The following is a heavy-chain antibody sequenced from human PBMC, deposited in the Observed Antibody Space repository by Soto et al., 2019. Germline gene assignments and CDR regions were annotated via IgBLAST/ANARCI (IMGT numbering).Heavy chain of an antibody. Sequence: QVQLVESGEGVVQPGGSLRFSCAASGFTFGRHGMHWVRQAPGKGLEWVAVIGSDGRRDSYADSVKGRFTISRDNGQNTLLLQMNSLRAEDTAVYYCARDDDYGDNGLDYWGQGTLVTVSS. CDR1: GFTFGRHG. V-gene: IGHV3-33*01. CDR2: IGSDGRRD. D-gene: IGHD4-17*01. J-gene: IGHJ4*02. CDR3: ARDDDYGDNGLDY.